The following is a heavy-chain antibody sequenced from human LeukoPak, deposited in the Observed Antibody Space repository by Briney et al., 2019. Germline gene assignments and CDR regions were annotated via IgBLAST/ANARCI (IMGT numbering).Heavy chain of an antibody. CDR1: GYTFTAYN. V-gene: IGHV1-18*04. J-gene: IGHJ5*02. Sequence: ASVKVSCKASGYTFTAYNMHWVRQAPGQGLEWMGWISAYNGNTNYAQKLQGRVTMTTDTSTSTAYMELRSLRSDDTAVYYCARGGLSRWYCYGSGSHWFDPWGQGTLVTVSS. D-gene: IGHD3-10*01. CDR2: ISAYNGNT. CDR3: ARGGLSRWYCYGSGSHWFDP.